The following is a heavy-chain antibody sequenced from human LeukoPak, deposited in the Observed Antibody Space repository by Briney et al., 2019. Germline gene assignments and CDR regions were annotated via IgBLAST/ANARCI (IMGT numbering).Heavy chain of an antibody. D-gene: IGHD1-26*01. CDR1: GFTFSSYA. V-gene: IGHV3-23*01. Sequence: PGGSLRLSRAASGFTFSSYAMSWVRQAPGKGLEWVSAISGSGGSTYYADSVKGRFTISRDNSKNTLYLQMNSLRAEDTAVYYCAKGQGGSYLNYYYYYMDVWGKGTTVTVSS. J-gene: IGHJ6*03. CDR3: AKGQGGSYLNYYYYYMDV. CDR2: ISGSGGST.